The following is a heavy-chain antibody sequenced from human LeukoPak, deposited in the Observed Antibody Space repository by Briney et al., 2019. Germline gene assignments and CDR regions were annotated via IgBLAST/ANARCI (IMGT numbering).Heavy chain of an antibody. D-gene: IGHD3-22*01. CDR3: ARHGDNSGYYRN. V-gene: IGHV3-74*01. CDR2: ISSDGSST. Sequence: LSLSWAALGFTFSSYGVTKEHQATSRELTGVSHISSDGSSTNYADSVKGRFTISRDNAKNTLYLQMNSLRAEDTAVYYCARHGDNSGYYRNWGQGTLVTVSS. J-gene: IGHJ4*02. CDR1: GFTFSSYG.